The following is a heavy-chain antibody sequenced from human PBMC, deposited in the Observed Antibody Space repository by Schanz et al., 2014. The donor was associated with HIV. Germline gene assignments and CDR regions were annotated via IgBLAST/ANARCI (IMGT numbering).Heavy chain of an antibody. V-gene: IGHV3-23*01. D-gene: IGHD3-22*01. J-gene: IGHJ4*02. Sequence: DVQLLDSGGGLVQPGGSLRLSCIASGFTFNNYAMTWVRQAPGKGLEGVSSISESGSRSYYADSVNGRFTISRDNSKNTLYLQMTTLRTEDTAVYYCAKPEYDSRGNSQSHFDYWGQGTLVTVSS. CDR3: AKPEYDSRGNSQSHFDY. CDR1: GFTFNNYA. CDR2: ISESGSRS.